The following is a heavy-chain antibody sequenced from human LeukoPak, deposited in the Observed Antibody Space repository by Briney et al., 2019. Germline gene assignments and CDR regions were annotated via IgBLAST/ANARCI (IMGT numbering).Heavy chain of an antibody. CDR2: IYPGDSDT. CDR1: GYGFTSYW. J-gene: IGHJ4*02. V-gene: IGHV5-51*01. CDR3: ASIAAAGNAPFDY. Sequence: GESLKISCKGSGYGFTSYWIGWVRQMPGKGLEWMGIIYPGDSDTRYSPSFQGQVTISADKSISTAYLQWSSLKASDTAMYYCASIAAAGNAPFDYWGQGTLVTVSS. D-gene: IGHD6-13*01.